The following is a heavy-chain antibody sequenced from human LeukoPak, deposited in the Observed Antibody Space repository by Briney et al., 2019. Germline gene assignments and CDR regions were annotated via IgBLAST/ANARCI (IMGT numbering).Heavy chain of an antibody. Sequence: KASETLSPTCTVSGGSISSYYWSWIRQPAGKGLEWIGYIYYSGSTNYNPSLKSRVTISVDTSKNQFSLKLSSVTAADTAVYYCASTAAGAVAGNYYFDYWGQGTLVTVSS. D-gene: IGHD6-19*01. CDR1: GGSISSYY. V-gene: IGHV4-59*01. J-gene: IGHJ4*02. CDR2: IYYSGST. CDR3: ASTAAGAVAGNYYFDY.